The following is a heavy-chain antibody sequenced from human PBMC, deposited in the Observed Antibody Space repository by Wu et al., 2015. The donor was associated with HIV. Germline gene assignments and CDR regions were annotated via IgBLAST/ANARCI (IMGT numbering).Heavy chain of an antibody. J-gene: IGHJ5*02. CDR1: RDTFKRFA. D-gene: IGHD3-10*01. V-gene: IGHV1-69*11. CDR2: ITPVLGST. Sequence: QVQLVQSGAEIKKPGSSVKVSCKASRDTFKRFAITWVRQAPGQGLECMGKITPVLGSTVYTQIFQDRVTITADESTSTSYMELSSLTSEDTAVYYCAREVGAMLANWFDPWGQGTQVIVSS. CDR3: AREVGAMLANWFDP.